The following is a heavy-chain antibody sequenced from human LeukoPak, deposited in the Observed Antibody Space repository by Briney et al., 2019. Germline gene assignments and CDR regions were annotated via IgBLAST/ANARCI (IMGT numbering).Heavy chain of an antibody. CDR2: IYYSGST. Sequence: SETLSLTCTVSGGSISNFYWSWIRQPPGKGLERIGYIYYSGSTNYNPSLKSRVTISVDTSKNQFFLNLNSVTAADTAEYYCARAPGSAYYPYYYMDVWGKGTTVTVSS. V-gene: IGHV4-59*01. CDR3: ARAPGSAYYPYYYMDV. D-gene: IGHD6-19*01. CDR1: GGSISNFY. J-gene: IGHJ6*03.